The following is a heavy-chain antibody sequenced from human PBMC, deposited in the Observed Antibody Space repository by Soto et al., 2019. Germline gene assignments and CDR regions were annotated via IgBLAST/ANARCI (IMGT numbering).Heavy chain of an antibody. J-gene: IGHJ6*02. CDR1: GGTFSSYA. Sequence: SVKVSCKASGGTFSSYAISWVRQAPGQGLEWMGGIIPIFGTANYAQKFQGRVTITADKSTSTAYMELSSLRSEDTAVYYCARAVDIVVVPAAIQNYYYGMDVWGQ. D-gene: IGHD2-2*02. CDR3: ARAVDIVVVPAAIQNYYYGMDV. V-gene: IGHV1-69*06. CDR2: IIPIFGTA.